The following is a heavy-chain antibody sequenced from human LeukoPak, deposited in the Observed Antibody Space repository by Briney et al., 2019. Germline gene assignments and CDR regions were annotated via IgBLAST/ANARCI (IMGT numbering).Heavy chain of an antibody. CDR1: GFTFGRLA. CDR3: AKDHESDGYPCLDH. V-gene: IGHV3-23*01. CDR2: ISASGP. Sequence: GGSLRLSCAASGFTFGRLAMTWVRQAPGKGLEWVSTISASGPYYADAVRGRFTISRDNSRNTLSLQMDSLRAEDTAVYYCAKDHESDGYPCLDHWGLGTLVTVSS. J-gene: IGHJ4*02. D-gene: IGHD3-22*01.